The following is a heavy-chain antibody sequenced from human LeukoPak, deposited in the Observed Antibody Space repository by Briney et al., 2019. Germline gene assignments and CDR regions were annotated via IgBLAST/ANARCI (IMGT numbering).Heavy chain of an antibody. CDR1: NGYISNYF. CDR3: ARAPSETRYSRASEYYFEY. V-gene: IGHV4-4*07. D-gene: IGHD3-9*01. CDR2: IYTTGST. Sequence: SETLSLTCTVANGYISNYFWSWIRQPARKGLEWIGRIYTTGSTNYNPSLRSRVTMSVDASEKQFSLRLTSVTAADTAVYYCARAPSETRYSRASEYYFEYWGQGILVTVSS. J-gene: IGHJ4*02.